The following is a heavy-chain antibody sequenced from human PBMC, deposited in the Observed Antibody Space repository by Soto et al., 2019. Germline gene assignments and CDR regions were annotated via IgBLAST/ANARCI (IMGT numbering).Heavy chain of an antibody. Sequence: SETLSLTCTVSDGSSSSYDWSWIRQPPGKGLEWIGYIYYSGSTNYNPSLKSRVTISVDTSKNQFSLKLSSVTAADTAVYYCARISRFLEWLSPQGYYYYYMDVWGKGTTVTVSS. CDR3: ARISRFLEWLSPQGYYYYYMDV. V-gene: IGHV4-59*01. CDR1: DGSSSSYD. J-gene: IGHJ6*03. CDR2: IYYSGST. D-gene: IGHD3-3*01.